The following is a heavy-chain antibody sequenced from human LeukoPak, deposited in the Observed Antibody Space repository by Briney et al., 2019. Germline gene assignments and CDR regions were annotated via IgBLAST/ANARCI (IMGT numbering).Heavy chain of an antibody. CDR2: INHSGST. CDR1: GGSFSGYY. Sequence: SETLSLTCAVYGGSFSGYYWSWIRQPPGKGLEWIGEINHSGSTNYNPSLQSRVAISVDTSKNQFSLTLSSVTAADTAVYYCARGGSYSRGYYYYYMDVWGKGTTDTVSS. V-gene: IGHV4-34*01. D-gene: IGHD6-13*01. CDR3: ARGGSYSRGYYYYYMDV. J-gene: IGHJ6*03.